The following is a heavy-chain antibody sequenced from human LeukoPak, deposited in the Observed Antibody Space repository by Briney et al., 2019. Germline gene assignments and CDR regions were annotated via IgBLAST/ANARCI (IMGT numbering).Heavy chain of an antibody. V-gene: IGHV1-2*02. CDR3: ARSYGGVLRFLEWLSHNDAFDI. CDR2: INPNSGGT. J-gene: IGHJ3*02. CDR1: GYTFTGYY. Sequence: ASVKVSCKASGYTFTGYYMHWVRQAPGQGLEWMGWINPNSGGTNYAQKFQGRVTMTRDTSISTAYMELSRLRSDDTAVYYCARSYGGVLRFLEWLSHNDAFDIWGQGTMVTVSS. D-gene: IGHD3-3*01.